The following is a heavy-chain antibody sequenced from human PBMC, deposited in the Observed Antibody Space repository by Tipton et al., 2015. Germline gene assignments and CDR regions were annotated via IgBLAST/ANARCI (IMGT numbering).Heavy chain of an antibody. Sequence: SLRLSCAASGFTFSSYAMTWVRQAPGKGLEWVSTVGGDGSSIYYADSVKGRFTISRDNSKNTLYLQVTSLRAEDTAVYYCAKFTMDIGVVVAAPIGYWGQGTPVTVSS. CDR1: GFTFSSYA. CDR3: AKFTMDIGVVVAAPIGY. D-gene: IGHD2-15*01. V-gene: IGHV3-23*01. J-gene: IGHJ4*02. CDR2: VGGDGSSI.